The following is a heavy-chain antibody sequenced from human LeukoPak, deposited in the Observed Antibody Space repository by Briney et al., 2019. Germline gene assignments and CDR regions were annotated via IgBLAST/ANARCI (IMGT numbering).Heavy chain of an antibody. D-gene: IGHD2-2*01. V-gene: IGHV4-59*12. CDR1: GGSISSYY. Sequence: PSETLSLTCTVSGGSISSYYWSWIRQPPGKGLEWIGYIYYSGSTNYNPSLKSRGTISVDRSKNHFSLRLSSVTAADTAVYYCARGTAMADFDFWGQGTLVTVSS. CDR3: ARGTAMADFDF. CDR2: IYYSGST. J-gene: IGHJ4*02.